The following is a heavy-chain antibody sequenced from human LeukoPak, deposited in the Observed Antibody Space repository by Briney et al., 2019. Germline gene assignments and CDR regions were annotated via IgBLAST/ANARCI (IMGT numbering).Heavy chain of an antibody. J-gene: IGHJ1*01. Sequence: GSVKVSCKASGYTFTNYGVSWVRQAPRQGLEWMGWISAYNGYTNYAQKFQFRVTMTTDTSTSTAYMELRGLTSDDTAVYYCARDKAVTTERTQYFHHWGQGTLVTVFS. CDR1: GYTFTNYG. CDR3: ARDKAVTTERTQYFHH. CDR2: ISAYNGYT. D-gene: IGHD4-11*01. V-gene: IGHV1-18*01.